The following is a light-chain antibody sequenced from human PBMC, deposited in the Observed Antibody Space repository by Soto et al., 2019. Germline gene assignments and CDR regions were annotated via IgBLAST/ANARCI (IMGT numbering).Light chain of an antibody. CDR3: QQYNNWPPYT. CDR1: QSVSSN. Sequence: DTVMTQSPATLSVSPGERATLSCRASQSVSSNLAWYQQKPGQAPRLLIYGASTRATGIPARFSGSGSGTELTLTISSLQSEDCAVYYCQQYNNWPPYTFGQGTKLEIK. J-gene: IGKJ2*01. V-gene: IGKV3-15*01. CDR2: GAS.